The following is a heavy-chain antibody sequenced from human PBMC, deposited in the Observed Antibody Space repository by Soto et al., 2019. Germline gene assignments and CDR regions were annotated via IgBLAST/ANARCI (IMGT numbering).Heavy chain of an antibody. CDR1: GFTFSSYA. CDR3: ARVAAAGFTPPPPDYYYYYGMDV. CDR2: ISYDGSNK. J-gene: IGHJ6*02. V-gene: IGHV3-30-3*01. D-gene: IGHD6-13*01. Sequence: QVQLVESGGGVVQPGRSLRLSCAASGFTFSSYAMHWVRQAPGKGLEWVAVISYDGSNKYYADSVKGRFTIARDNSKNTLYLQMNSLRAEHTAVYYCARVAAAGFTPPPPDYYYYYGMDVWGQGTTVTVSS.